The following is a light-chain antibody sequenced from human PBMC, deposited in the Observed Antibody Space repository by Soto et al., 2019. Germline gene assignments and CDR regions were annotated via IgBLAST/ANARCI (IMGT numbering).Light chain of an antibody. Sequence: DVVMTQSPLSLPVTIGEPASISCRASQGLVFRNGNTFLDWFFQRPVQSPRRRIYKVANRDSGGLHRVSGSGSGTDFTLHISRVEAEDVGVYYCLQYTHWPHTFGQGTKVNI. CDR3: LQYTHWPHT. CDR2: KVA. J-gene: IGKJ2*01. V-gene: IGKV2-30*01. CDR1: QGLVFRNGNTF.